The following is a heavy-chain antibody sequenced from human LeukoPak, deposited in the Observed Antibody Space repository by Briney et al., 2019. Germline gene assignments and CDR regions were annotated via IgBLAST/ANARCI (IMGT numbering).Heavy chain of an antibody. D-gene: IGHD6-19*01. J-gene: IGHJ4*02. Sequence: GGSLRLSCAASGITFSVYDMHWVRQALGKGLEWVAFVRYDGGNKFYADSVKGRFTISRDNSKNTLYLQMNSLRAEDTAVYYCAKFPYSSGWATHYYWGQGALVTVSS. V-gene: IGHV3-30*02. CDR1: GITFSVYD. CDR2: VRYDGGNK. CDR3: AKFPYSSGWATHYY.